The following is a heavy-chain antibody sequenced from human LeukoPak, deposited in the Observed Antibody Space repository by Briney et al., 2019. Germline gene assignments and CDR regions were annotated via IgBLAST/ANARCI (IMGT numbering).Heavy chain of an antibody. CDR2: INHSGST. D-gene: IGHD2-2*01. V-gene: IGHV4-34*01. CDR1: GGSFSGYY. CDR3: ASDCSSTSCYSSAIDP. J-gene: IGHJ5*02. Sequence: SETLSLTCAVYGGSFSGYYWSWIRQPPGKGLEWIGGINHSGSTNYNPSLKSRVTISVDTSKNQFSLKLSSVTAADTAVYYCASDCSSTSCYSSAIDPWGQGTLVTVSS.